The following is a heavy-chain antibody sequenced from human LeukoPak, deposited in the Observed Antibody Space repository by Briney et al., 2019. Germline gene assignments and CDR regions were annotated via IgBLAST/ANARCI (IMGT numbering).Heavy chain of an antibody. CDR1: GGSISSYY. CDR2: IYYSGST. CDR3: ARRIGSGSYYPT. J-gene: IGHJ4*02. Sequence: SETLSLTCTVSGGSISSYYWSWIRQPPGKGLEWIGYIYYSGSTNYNPSLKSRVTISVDTSKNQFSLKLSSVTAADTAVYYCARRIGSGSYYPTWGQGTLVTVSS. V-gene: IGHV4-59*08. D-gene: IGHD3-10*01.